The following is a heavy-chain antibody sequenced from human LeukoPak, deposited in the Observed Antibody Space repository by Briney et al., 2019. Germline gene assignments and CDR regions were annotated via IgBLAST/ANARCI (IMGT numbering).Heavy chain of an antibody. CDR3: ARVIAARERAWFGELRLYYYYYMDV. CDR1: GFTFSSYA. CDR2: ISYDGSNK. Sequence: GGSLRLSCAASGFTFSSYAMHWVRQGPGKGLEWVAVISYDGSNKYYADSVKGRFTISRDNSKSTLYLQMNSLRAEDTAVYYCARVIAARERAWFGELRLYYYYYMDVWGKGTTVTISS. V-gene: IGHV3-30*14. D-gene: IGHD3-10*01. J-gene: IGHJ6*03.